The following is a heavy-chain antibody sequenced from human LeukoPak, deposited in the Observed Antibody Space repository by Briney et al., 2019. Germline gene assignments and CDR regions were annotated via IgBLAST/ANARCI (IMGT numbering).Heavy chain of an antibody. V-gene: IGHV3-23*01. CDR1: GFPISTNG. CDR2: IVGGDGGT. D-gene: IGHD5-18*01. Sequence: GGSLRLSCAASGFPISTNGMSWVRQAPGKGLEWVSGIVGGDGGTYYADSVKGRFIISRDNSKNTLYVQMNSLRAEDTAVYYCAKGNTAMAMDYWGQGTLVTVSS. CDR3: AKGNTAMAMDY. J-gene: IGHJ4*02.